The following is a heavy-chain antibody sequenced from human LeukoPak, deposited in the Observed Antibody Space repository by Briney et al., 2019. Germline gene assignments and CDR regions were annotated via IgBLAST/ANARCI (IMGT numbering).Heavy chain of an antibody. V-gene: IGHV5-51*01. CDR1: GYTFTSYW. CDR3: ARHIGATGPDY. J-gene: IGHJ4*02. CDR2: IYPGDSDI. D-gene: IGHD6-13*01. Sequence: GESLKISCKGSGYTFTSYWIGWVRQMPGKGLEWMGIIYPGDSDIIYSPSFQGQVTISADKSISTAYLQWSSLKASDTAIYYCARHIGATGPDYWGQGTLVTVSS.